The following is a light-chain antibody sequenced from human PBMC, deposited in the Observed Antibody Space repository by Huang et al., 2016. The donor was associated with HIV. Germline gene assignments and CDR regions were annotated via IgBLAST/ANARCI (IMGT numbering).Light chain of an antibody. J-gene: IGKJ1*01. V-gene: IGKV1-5*03. CDR1: QRIANW. Sequence: DIQMTQSPSTLSASVGDRVTITCRASQRIANWLAWYQQKPGKAPKLLIYKTSNLESGVPSRFSGSGSGTEFTLTISCLQPDDFATYYCQQSNTSFGQGTKVEIK. CDR3: QQSNTS. CDR2: KTS.